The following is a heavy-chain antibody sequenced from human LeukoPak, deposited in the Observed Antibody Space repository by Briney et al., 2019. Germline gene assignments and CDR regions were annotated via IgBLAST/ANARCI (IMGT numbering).Heavy chain of an antibody. D-gene: IGHD6-19*01. V-gene: IGHV3-23*01. J-gene: IGHJ4*02. CDR1: GFTFSSYA. CDR2: ISGSGGST. CDR3: AGGAVAGTFYFDY. Sequence: GVSLRLSCAASGFTFSSYAMSWVRQAPGKGLEWVSAISGSGGSTYYADSVKGRFTISRDNSKNTLYLQMNSLRAEDTAVYYCAGGAVAGTFYFDYWGQGTLVTVSS.